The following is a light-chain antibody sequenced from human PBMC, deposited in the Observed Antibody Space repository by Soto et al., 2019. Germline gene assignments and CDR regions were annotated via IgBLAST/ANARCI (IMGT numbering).Light chain of an antibody. V-gene: IGLV1-40*01. J-gene: IGLJ2*01. CDR1: SSNLGAAFA. Sequence: QSALTQPASVSGSPGQSITISCTGTSSNLGAAFAVQWYQQLPGAAPKLLIYYNNNRPSGVPDRFSGSKSGTSAFLAITGLQADDEADYYCQSYDSSLSGHVVFGGGTKVTVL. CDR3: QSYDSSLSGHVV. CDR2: YNN.